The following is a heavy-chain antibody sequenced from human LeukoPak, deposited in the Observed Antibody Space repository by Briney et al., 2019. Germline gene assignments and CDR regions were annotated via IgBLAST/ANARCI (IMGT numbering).Heavy chain of an antibody. Sequence: GGSLRLSCAASGFSFTSYSMNWVRQAPGKGLEWVAVISYDGSNKYYADSVKGRFTISRDSSKNTVYLQMNSLRVEDTAVYYCARDVTGSGWYGQLDYWGQGTLVTVSS. CDR1: GFSFTSYS. V-gene: IGHV3-30*03. CDR2: ISYDGSNK. CDR3: ARDVTGSGWYGQLDY. J-gene: IGHJ4*02. D-gene: IGHD6-19*01.